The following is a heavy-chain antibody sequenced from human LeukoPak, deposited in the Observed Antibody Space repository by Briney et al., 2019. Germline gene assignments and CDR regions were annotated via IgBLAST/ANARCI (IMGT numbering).Heavy chain of an antibody. V-gene: IGHV3-30*18. J-gene: IGHJ4*02. CDR1: GFTFSRYG. Sequence: GGSLRLSCAASGFTFSRYGMHWVRQAPGKGLEWVAVISYDGSDKYYGDSVKGRFTISRDNSKNTLSLQMNSLRVEDTAAYFCAKDSSTAASGTIDYWGQGTLVTVSS. CDR3: AKDSSTAASGTIDY. D-gene: IGHD6-13*01. CDR2: ISYDGSDK.